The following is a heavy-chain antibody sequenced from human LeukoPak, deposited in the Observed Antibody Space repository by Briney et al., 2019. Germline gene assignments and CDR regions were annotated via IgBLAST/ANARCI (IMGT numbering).Heavy chain of an antibody. D-gene: IGHD3-10*01. CDR2: IYSGGST. Sequence: GGSLRLSCAASGFTFSSYWMHWVRQAPGKELEWVSVIYSGGSTYYADSVKGRFTISRDNSKNTLYLQMNSLRAEDTAVYYCASSSEGVLWFGESPYYFDYWGQGTLVTVSS. CDR3: ASSSEGVLWFGESPYYFDY. J-gene: IGHJ4*02. CDR1: GFTFSSYW. V-gene: IGHV3-53*01.